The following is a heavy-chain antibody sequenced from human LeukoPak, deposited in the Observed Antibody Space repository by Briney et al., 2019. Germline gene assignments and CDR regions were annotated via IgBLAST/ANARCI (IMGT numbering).Heavy chain of an antibody. Sequence: SETLSLTCTVSSGSISSGGYYWSWIRQPPGKGLEWLWYIHYCGSTSYNPSFKSRATISVDTAKSQFSLKLSSVSAADTAVYYCARAPLGFCSGGTCKRYFDYWGQGTLVTVSS. CDR1: SGSISSGGYY. D-gene: IGHD2-15*01. V-gene: IGHV4-30-4*01. CDR3: ARAPLGFCSGGTCKRYFDY. CDR2: IHYCGST. J-gene: IGHJ4*02.